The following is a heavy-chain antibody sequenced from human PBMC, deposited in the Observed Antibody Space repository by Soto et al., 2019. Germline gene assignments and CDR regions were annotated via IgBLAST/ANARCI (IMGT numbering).Heavy chain of an antibody. D-gene: IGHD4-17*01. CDR2: IYSGGST. V-gene: IGHV3-53*04. Sequence: VQLVESGGGLVQPGGSLRLSCAASGFTVSSNYMSWVRQAPGKGLEWVSVIYSGGSTYYADSVKGRFTISRHNSKNTLYLQMNSLRAEDTAVYYCARGLMTTVTTIGYWGQGTLVTVSS. CDR3: ARGLMTTVTTIGY. J-gene: IGHJ4*02. CDR1: GFTVSSNY.